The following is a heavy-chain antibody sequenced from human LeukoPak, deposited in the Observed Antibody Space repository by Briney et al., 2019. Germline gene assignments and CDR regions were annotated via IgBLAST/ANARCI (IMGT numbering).Heavy chain of an antibody. J-gene: IGHJ3*02. CDR3: ARDTPYSSSWSRQFGAFDI. D-gene: IGHD6-13*01. CDR1: GFTFSSYS. V-gene: IGHV3-21*01. Sequence: LGGSLRLSCAASGFTFSSYSMNWVRQAPGKGLEWVSSISSSSSYIYYADSVKGRFTISRDNAKNSLYLQMNSLRAEDTAVYYCARDTPYSSSWSRQFGAFDIWGQGTMVTVSS. CDR2: ISSSSSYI.